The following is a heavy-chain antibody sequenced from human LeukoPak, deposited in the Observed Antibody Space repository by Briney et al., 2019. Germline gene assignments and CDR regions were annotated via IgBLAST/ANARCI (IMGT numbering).Heavy chain of an antibody. V-gene: IGHV4-39*07. J-gene: IGHJ4*02. CDR2: INHSGST. D-gene: IGHD7-27*01. CDR3: ARLVQELGSSADY. Sequence: SETLSLTCTVSGGSISSGGYYWSWIRQPPGKGLEWIGEINHSGSTNYNPSLKSRVTISVDTSKNQFSLKLSSVTAADTAVYYCARLVQELGSSADYWGQGTLVTVSS. CDR1: GGSISSGGYY.